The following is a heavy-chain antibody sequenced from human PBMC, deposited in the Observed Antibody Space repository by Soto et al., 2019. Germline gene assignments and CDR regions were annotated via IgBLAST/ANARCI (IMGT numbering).Heavy chain of an antibody. Sequence: SETLSLTCTVSNESMSRCGYFWVWIRQHPGKGLEWIGHIPSSGSANPNPSLKSRVSMSVDSSNNQFSLKLTSVTVADTAVYYCARGGGYTASGGNSGFWFDPWGQGTLVTVSS. D-gene: IGHD5-18*01. J-gene: IGHJ5*02. CDR2: IPSSGSA. CDR3: ARGGGYTASGGNSGFWFDP. CDR1: NESMSRCGYF. V-gene: IGHV4-31*03.